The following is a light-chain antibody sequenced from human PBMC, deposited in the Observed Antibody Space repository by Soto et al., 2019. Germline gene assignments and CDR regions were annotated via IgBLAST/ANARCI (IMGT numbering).Light chain of an antibody. V-gene: IGLV2-14*03. CDR2: DVS. J-gene: IGLJ1*01. Sequence: QCVLKQPASVSGAPGQAIAISCTGTSIDVGAYNAVSWYQHHPGKAPKLMIYDVSNRPSGVSDRFSGCKSGNTASLTISGLRPEDEADYYCSSYTPSGTYVFGTGTKVTVL. CDR3: SSYTPSGTYV. CDR1: SIDVGAYNA.